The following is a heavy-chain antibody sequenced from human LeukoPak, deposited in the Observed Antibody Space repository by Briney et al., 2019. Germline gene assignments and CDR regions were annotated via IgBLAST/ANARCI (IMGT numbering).Heavy chain of an antibody. Sequence: ASVKVSCKASGYTFTSYAMHWVRPAPGQRLEWMGWINAGNGNTKYSQKFQGRVTITRDTSASTAYMELSSLRSEDTAVYYCARGSGWYWGRSYYFDYWGQGTLVTVSS. J-gene: IGHJ4*02. CDR1: GYTFTSYA. CDR3: ARGSGWYWGRSYYFDY. D-gene: IGHD6-13*01. CDR2: INAGNGNT. V-gene: IGHV1-3*01.